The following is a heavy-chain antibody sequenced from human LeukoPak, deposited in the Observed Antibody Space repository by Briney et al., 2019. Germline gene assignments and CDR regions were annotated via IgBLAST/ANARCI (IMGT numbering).Heavy chain of an antibody. J-gene: IGHJ3*02. CDR3: ARDPPDTAMINSPVHDAFDI. CDR1: GFTFDDYG. Sequence: GGSLRLSCAASGFTFDDYGMSWVRQAPGKGLEWVCGINWNGASTDYADYVKGRFTISRDNAKNSLYLQMNSLRAEDTALYYCARDPPDTAMINSPVHDAFDIWGQGTMVTVSS. D-gene: IGHD5-18*01. CDR2: INWNGAST. V-gene: IGHV3-20*04.